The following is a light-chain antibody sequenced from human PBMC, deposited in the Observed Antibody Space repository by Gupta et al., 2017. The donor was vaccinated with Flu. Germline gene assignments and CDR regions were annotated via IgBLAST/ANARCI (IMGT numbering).Light chain of an antibody. CDR2: DVT. V-gene: IGLV2-23*02. Sequence: QSALTQPASVSGSPGQSITISCTGTSRDVGSYNLVSWYQQLPGTAPKVMIYDVTERPSGVSNRFSGSKSGRTASLTISGLQAEDEAEYYCCSYAGDNTWLFGGGTRLTVL. J-gene: IGLJ3*02. CDR1: SRDVGSYNL. CDR3: CSYAGDNTWL.